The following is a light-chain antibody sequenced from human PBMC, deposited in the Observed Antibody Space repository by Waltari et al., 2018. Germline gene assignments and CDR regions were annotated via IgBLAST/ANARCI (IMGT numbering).Light chain of an antibody. Sequence: EIVLTQSPATLSLSPGERATPSCRASKGVSTELAWYQQKPGQPPRLLIYDASDRATGIPARFSGSGSGTDFTLTISSLEPEDLAVYYCQQRYSWPRTFGQGTKLELK. CDR3: QQRYSWPRT. J-gene: IGKJ2*01. V-gene: IGKV3-11*01. CDR1: KGVSTE. CDR2: DAS.